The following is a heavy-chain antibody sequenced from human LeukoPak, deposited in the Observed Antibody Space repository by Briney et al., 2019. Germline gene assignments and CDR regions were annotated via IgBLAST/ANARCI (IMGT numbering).Heavy chain of an antibody. V-gene: IGHV4-59*08. D-gene: IGHD3-16*01. J-gene: IGHJ5*02. Sequence: PSETLSLTCTVSGGSISSYYWSWIRQPPVKGLEWIGYIYYSGSTNYNPSLKSRVTISVDTSKNQFSLKLSSVTAADTAVYYCARHPNPYANNWFDPWGQGTLVTVSS. CDR2: IYYSGST. CDR1: GGSISSYY. CDR3: ARHPNPYANNWFDP.